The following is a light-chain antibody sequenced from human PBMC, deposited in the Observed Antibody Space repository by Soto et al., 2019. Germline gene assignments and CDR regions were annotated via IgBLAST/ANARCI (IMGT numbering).Light chain of an antibody. J-gene: IGKJ2*01. CDR1: QSVSSSY. CDR2: GAS. V-gene: IGKV3-20*01. CDR3: QEYGSSPPYT. Sequence: ELVLTQSPGTLSLSPGERATLSCRASQSVSSSYLAWYKQQPGQAPSLLIYGASSRATGIPDRFSGSGSGTDFTPTISRLEPEDVAVYYCQEYGSSPPYTFGQGTKLEIK.